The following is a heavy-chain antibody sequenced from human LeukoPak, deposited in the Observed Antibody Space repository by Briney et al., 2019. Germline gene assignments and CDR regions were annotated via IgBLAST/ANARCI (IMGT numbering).Heavy chain of an antibody. J-gene: IGHJ4*02. D-gene: IGHD3-22*01. Sequence: PSETLSLTCTVSGGSISSGSYYWSWIRQPAGKGLEWIGRIYTSGSTNYNPSLKSRVTISVDTSKNQFSLKLSSVTAADTAVYYCARNYYDSSGYGETFDYWGQGTLVTVSS. CDR2: IYTSGST. V-gene: IGHV4-61*02. CDR3: ARNYYDSSGYGETFDY. CDR1: GGSISSGSYY.